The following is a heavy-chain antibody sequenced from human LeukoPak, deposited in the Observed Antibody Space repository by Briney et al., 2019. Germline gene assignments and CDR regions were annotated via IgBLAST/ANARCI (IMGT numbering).Heavy chain of an antibody. CDR2: IWYDGSNE. CDR3: ARDLDQWLRRGSGRNDVFHI. V-gene: IGHV3-33*01. CDR1: GFTFSSYG. Sequence: GGSLRLSCVASGFTFSSYGMHWVRQAPGKGLEWVAVIWYDGSNEYHADSVKGRFTISRDNSKNTLYLQMNSLRAEDTAVYYCARDLDQWLRRGSGRNDVFHIWGQGTMVTVSS. D-gene: IGHD6-19*01. J-gene: IGHJ3*02.